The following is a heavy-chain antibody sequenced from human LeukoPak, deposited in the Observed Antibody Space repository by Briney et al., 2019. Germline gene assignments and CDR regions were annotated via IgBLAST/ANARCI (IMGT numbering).Heavy chain of an antibody. D-gene: IGHD5-18*01. CDR2: INHSGST. CDR1: GGSVSSGSYY. J-gene: IGHJ4*02. CDR3: ARGDGGYLNPIDY. Sequence: SETLSLTCTVSGGSVSSGSYYWSWIRQPPGKGLEWIGEINHSGSTNYNPSLKSRVTISVDTSKNQFSLKLSSVTAADTAVYYCARGDGGYLNPIDYWGQGTLVTVSS. V-gene: IGHV4-39*07.